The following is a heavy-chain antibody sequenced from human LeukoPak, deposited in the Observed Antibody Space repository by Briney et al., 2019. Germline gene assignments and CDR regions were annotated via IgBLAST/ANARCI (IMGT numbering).Heavy chain of an antibody. CDR3: ARGGPFHSGSSSREYFLDF. D-gene: IGHD6-6*01. J-gene: IGHJ4*02. Sequence: ASVKVSCKASGYDFINYGISWVRQAPGHGLEWMGWRSIYNGNTDYKLQGRVTMTTDTSTSTAYMEVRSLRSDDTAVYYCARGGPFHSGSSSREYFLDFWGQGTLVTVSS. CDR2: RSIYNGNT. V-gene: IGHV1-18*01. CDR1: GYDFINYG.